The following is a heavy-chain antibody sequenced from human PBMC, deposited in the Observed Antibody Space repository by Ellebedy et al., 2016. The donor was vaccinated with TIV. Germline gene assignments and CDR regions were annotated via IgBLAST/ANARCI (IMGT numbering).Heavy chain of an antibody. J-gene: IGHJ4*02. D-gene: IGHD5-18*01. CDR1: GFTFSSYS. CDR2: ISSSGSPI. CDR3: AKTGGYIYGLPDF. V-gene: IGHV3-48*01. Sequence: GESLKISCAVSGFTFSSYSMNWVRQAPGKGLEWVSYISSSGSPIHYADSVKGRFSISRDNVKNSLYLQMNSLRAEDTAVYYCAKTGGYIYGLPDFWGQGTLVTVSS.